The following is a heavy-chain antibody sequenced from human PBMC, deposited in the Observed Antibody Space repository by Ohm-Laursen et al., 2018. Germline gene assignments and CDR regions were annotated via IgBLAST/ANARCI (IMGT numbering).Heavy chain of an antibody. CDR3: AKRSLYSSSWGAFDI. J-gene: IGHJ3*02. Sequence: LSLTCAASGFTFSSYGMHWVRQAPGKGLEWVAVIWYDGSNKYYADSVKGRFTISRDNAKNSLYLQMNSLRAEDTALYYCAKRSLYSSSWGAFDIWGQGTMVTVSS. CDR1: GFTFSSYG. CDR2: IWYDGSNK. D-gene: IGHD6-13*01. V-gene: IGHV3-33*03.